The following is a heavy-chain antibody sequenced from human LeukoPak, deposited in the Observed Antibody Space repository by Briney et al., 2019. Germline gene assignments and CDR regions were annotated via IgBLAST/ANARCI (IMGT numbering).Heavy chain of an antibody. Sequence: ASVKVSCKASGYTFTGYYMHWVRQAPGQGLEWMGWINPNSGNTGYAQKFQGRVTMTRNTSISTAYMELSSLRSEDTAVYYCVFGESINYYYYMDVWGKGTTVTISS. J-gene: IGHJ6*03. CDR3: VFGESINYYYYMDV. V-gene: IGHV1-8*02. D-gene: IGHD3-10*02. CDR2: INPNSGNT. CDR1: GYTFTGYY.